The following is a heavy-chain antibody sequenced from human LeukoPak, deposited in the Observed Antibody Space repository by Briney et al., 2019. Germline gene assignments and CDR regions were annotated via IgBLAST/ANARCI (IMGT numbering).Heavy chain of an antibody. V-gene: IGHV3-21*01. J-gene: IGHJ4*02. D-gene: IGHD4-11*01. CDR2: ISTSSSYM. CDR1: GFTFSSYT. Sequence: GGSLRLSCAASGFTFSSYTMTWVRQAPGKGLEWVSSISTSSSYMYYGDSVKGRFTISRDNAKNSLYLQMSSLRDEDTAVYYCARDLEDYNNYGEMGFWGQGTLVTVSS. CDR3: ARDLEDYNNYGEMGF.